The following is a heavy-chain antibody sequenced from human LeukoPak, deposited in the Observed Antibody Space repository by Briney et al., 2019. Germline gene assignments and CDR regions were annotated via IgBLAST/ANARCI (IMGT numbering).Heavy chain of an antibody. CDR3: AVHCSGGSCSRSYYFDY. CDR1: GYTFSSYA. CDR2: IKAGNGNT. J-gene: IGHJ4*02. D-gene: IGHD2-15*01. V-gene: IGHV1-3*01. Sequence: ASVKVSCTASGYTFSSYAMHWVRQAPGQRLEWMGWIKAGNGNTKYSQKFQDRITLTSDTSASTAYMELSSLRSEDTAVYYCAVHCSGGSCSRSYYFDYWGQGTLVAVSS.